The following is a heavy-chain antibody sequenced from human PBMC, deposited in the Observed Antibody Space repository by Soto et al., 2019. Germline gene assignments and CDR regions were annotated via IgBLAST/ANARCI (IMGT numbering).Heavy chain of an antibody. CDR1: GGSFSGYY. CDR3: ARGGGGIAVAGIGYYYYYMDV. J-gene: IGHJ6*03. CDR2: INHSGST. V-gene: IGHV4-34*01. Sequence: SETLSLTCAVYGGSFSGYYWSWIRQPPGKGLEWIGEINHSGSTNYNPSLKSRVTISVDTSKNQFSLKLSSVTAADTAVYYCARGGGGIAVAGIGYYYYYMDVWGKGTTVTVSS. D-gene: IGHD6-19*01.